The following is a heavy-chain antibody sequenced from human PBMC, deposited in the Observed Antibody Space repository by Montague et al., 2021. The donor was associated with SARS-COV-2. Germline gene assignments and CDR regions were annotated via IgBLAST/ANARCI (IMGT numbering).Heavy chain of an antibody. D-gene: IGHD3-10*01. CDR1: GGSITRNYY. J-gene: IGHJ3*02. Sequence: SETLSLTCTVSGGSITRNYYWGWIRQPPGKGLEWVGNIYYSGTTFINPSLQSRLTISVDASKNQFSLNLTSVTAADTAVFYCARPLVRGVPKAFDIWGQGAVVIVSS. CDR3: ARPLVRGVPKAFDI. V-gene: IGHV4-39*01. CDR2: IYYSGTT.